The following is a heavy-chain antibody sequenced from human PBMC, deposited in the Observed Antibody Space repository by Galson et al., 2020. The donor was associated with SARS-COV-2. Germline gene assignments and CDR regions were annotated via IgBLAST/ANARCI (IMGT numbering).Heavy chain of an antibody. CDR3: VYSGGYQLLYWYDP. CDR2: LNHSGRT. J-gene: IGHJ5*02. D-gene: IGHD2-2*01. V-gene: IGHV4-34*01. Sequence: SETLSLTCDVYGGSSSGYYWSWIRQPPAKGLEWIGALNHSGRTNYNPSLKNRAAISVHTSKNQFSLKLTSVTAADTAVYYCVYSGGYQLLYWYDPWGQGTLVTVSS. CDR1: GGSSSGYY.